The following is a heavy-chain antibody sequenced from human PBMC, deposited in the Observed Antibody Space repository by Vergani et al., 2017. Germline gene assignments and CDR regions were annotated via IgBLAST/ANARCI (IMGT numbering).Heavy chain of an antibody. Sequence: QVQLVESGGGVVQPGRSLRLSCAASGFSFSSFGFHWVRQAPGKGLEWVAFIHYDGSHEYYIDSVKGRFTISRDNSKNTRILQMNGLRAEDTAVYYCARRMTTETTDLDGFDIWGQGTMVSVSS. CDR3: ARRMTTETTDLDGFDI. D-gene: IGHD4-17*01. CDR2: IHYDGSHE. V-gene: IGHV3-33*01. CDR1: GFSFSSFG. J-gene: IGHJ3*02.